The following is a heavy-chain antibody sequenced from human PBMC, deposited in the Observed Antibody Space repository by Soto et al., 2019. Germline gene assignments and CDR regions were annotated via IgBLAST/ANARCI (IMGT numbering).Heavy chain of an antibody. CDR2: FDPEDGET. Sequence: ASVKVSCKVSGYTLTELSMHWVRQSPGKGLEWMGGFDPEDGETIYAQKFQGRVTMTEDTSTDTAYMELSSLRSEDTAVYYCATTGYCSSTSCSSYMDVWGKGTTVTGSS. CDR1: GYTLTELS. V-gene: IGHV1-24*01. CDR3: ATTGYCSSTSCSSYMDV. D-gene: IGHD2-2*01. J-gene: IGHJ6*03.